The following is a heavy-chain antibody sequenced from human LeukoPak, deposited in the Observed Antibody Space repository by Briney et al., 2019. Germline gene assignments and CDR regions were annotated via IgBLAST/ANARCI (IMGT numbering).Heavy chain of an antibody. CDR2: IKQDGSEK. Sequence: QSGGSLRLSCAASGFTFSSYWMTWVRQAPGKGLEWVANIKQDGSEKNYVESVKGRFTISRDNAKNSLYLQMNSLGVEGTAVYYCARDRGRRTPSSGVPAAMSWYFDLWGRGTLVTVSS. CDR1: GFTFSSYW. D-gene: IGHD2-2*01. J-gene: IGHJ2*01. CDR3: ARDRGRRTPSSGVPAAMSWYFDL. V-gene: IGHV3-7*01.